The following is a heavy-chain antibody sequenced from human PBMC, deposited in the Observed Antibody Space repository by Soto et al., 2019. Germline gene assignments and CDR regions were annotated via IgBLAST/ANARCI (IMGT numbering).Heavy chain of an antibody. CDR1: GGSFSGYY. V-gene: IGHV4-34*01. D-gene: IGHD3-22*01. J-gene: IGHJ5*02. CDR2: INHRGIT. Sequence: QVQLQQWGAGLLKPSETLSLTCAVYGGSFSGYYWSWIRQPPGKELEWIGEINHRGITNYNPSLKSRVPMSVDTSKNQISLKLSSVTAADTAVYYCVRAGDSSGYAQPWGQGTLVTVSS. CDR3: VRAGDSSGYAQP.